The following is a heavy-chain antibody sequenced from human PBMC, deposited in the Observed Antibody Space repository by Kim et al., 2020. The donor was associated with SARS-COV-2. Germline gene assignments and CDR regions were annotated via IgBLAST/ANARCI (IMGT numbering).Heavy chain of an antibody. D-gene: IGHD3-10*01. CDR1: GYSFTNYW. CDR2: IYPGDSDT. CDR3: ARHGPMVRQIIEDAFDI. J-gene: IGHJ3*02. V-gene: IGHV5-51*01. Sequence: GESLKISCKASGYSFTNYWIGWVRQMPGKGLEWMGIIYPGDSDTRYSPSFQGQVTISADKSISTAYLQWSSLKASDTAMYYCARHGPMVRQIIEDAFDIWSQGTMVTVSS.